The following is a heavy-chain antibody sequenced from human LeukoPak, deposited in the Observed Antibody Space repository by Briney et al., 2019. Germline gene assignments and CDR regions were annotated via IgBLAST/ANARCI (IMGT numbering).Heavy chain of an antibody. D-gene: IGHD3-22*01. CDR2: IYYSGST. Sequence: SETLSLTCTVSGGSISSYYWSWIRQPPGKGLEWIGYIYYSGSTNYNPSLKSRVTIPVDTSKNQFSLKLSSVTAADTAVYYCARRYYDSSGYAWDAFDIWGQGTMVTVSS. CDR1: GGSISSYY. V-gene: IGHV4-59*08. J-gene: IGHJ3*02. CDR3: ARRYYDSSGYAWDAFDI.